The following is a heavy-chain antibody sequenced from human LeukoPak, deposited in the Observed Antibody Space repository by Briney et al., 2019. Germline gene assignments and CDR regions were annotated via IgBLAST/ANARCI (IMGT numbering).Heavy chain of an antibody. CDR1: GFTFSSYG. Sequence: GGSLRLSCAASGFTFSSYGMHWVRQAPGKGLEWVAFIRYDGSNKYYADSVKGRFTISRDNSKNTLYLQMNSLRAEDTAVYYCAKGGGVYYHYMDVWGKGTTVTVSS. J-gene: IGHJ6*03. CDR3: AKGGGVYYHYMDV. D-gene: IGHD4-23*01. CDR2: IRYDGSNK. V-gene: IGHV3-30*02.